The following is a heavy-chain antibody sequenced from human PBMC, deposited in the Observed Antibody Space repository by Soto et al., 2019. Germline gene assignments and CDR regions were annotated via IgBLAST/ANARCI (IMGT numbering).Heavy chain of an antibody. Sequence: GGSLRLSXAASGFNFSSYPMHWVRQAPGKGLEWVAVISYDGSNKYYAASVRGRFTISRDNSKHTLFLQVNSLRTEDTALYYCATSVTPDGEYFQVWGQGTLVTVSS. CDR2: ISYDGSNK. J-gene: IGHJ1*01. V-gene: IGHV3-30-3*01. D-gene: IGHD2-2*01. CDR1: GFNFSSYP. CDR3: ATSVTPDGEYFQV.